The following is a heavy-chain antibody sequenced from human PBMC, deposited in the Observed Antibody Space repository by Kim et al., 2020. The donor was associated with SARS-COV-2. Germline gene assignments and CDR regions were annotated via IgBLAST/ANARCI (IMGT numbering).Heavy chain of an antibody. Sequence: SQTLSLTCAISGDSVSSNSAAWNWIRQSPSRGLEWLGRTYYRSKWYNDYAVSVKSRITINPDTSKNQISLQLNSVTPEDTAVYYCARDRRLGSNWNGYYYYYYGMDVWGQGTTVTVSS. J-gene: IGHJ6*02. V-gene: IGHV6-1*01. CDR3: ARDRRLGSNWNGYYYYYYGMDV. D-gene: IGHD1-1*01. CDR2: TYYRSKWYN. CDR1: GDSVSSNSAA.